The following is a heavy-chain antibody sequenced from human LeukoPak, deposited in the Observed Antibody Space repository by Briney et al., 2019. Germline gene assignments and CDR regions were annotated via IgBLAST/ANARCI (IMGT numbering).Heavy chain of an antibody. J-gene: IGHJ4*02. CDR3: TREGQLLWFGELNRPFDY. CDR2: IKSKTDGGTT. CDR1: GFTFSNAW. Sequence: GGSLRLSCAASGFTFSNAWMSWVRQAPGKGLEWVGRIKSKTDGGTTDYAAPVKGRFTISRDDSKSIAYLQMNSLKTEDTAVYYCTREGQLLWFGELNRPFDYWGQGTLVTVSS. V-gene: IGHV3-15*01. D-gene: IGHD3-10*01.